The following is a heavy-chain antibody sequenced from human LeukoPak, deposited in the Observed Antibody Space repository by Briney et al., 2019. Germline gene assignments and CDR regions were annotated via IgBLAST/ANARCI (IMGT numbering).Heavy chain of an antibody. CDR3: AKVGMVTTTPGYFDY. D-gene: IGHD4-17*01. V-gene: IGHV3-30*02. CDR2: IRYDGSNK. Sequence: GGSLRLSCAASGFTFSSYGMHWVRQAPGKGLECVSFIRYDGSNKHYADSVKGRFTISRDNSKNTLYLQMNSLRAEDTAVYYCAKVGMVTTTPGYFDYRGQGTLVSVSS. CDR1: GFTFSSYG. J-gene: IGHJ4*02.